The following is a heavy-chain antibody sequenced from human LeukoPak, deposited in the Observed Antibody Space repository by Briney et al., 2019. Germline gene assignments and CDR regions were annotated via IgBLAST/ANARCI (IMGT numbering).Heavy chain of an antibody. Sequence: SETLSLTCGVSGGSISGTNWWSWVRQPPGQGLEWIGEISLAGQTNYNPSLNGRVTMSLDKSSNQLSLHLTSVTAADTATYFCSREGGPFCPFGYWGQGALVIVSS. V-gene: IGHV4/OR15-8*02. CDR1: GGSISGTNW. CDR3: SREGGPFCPFGY. J-gene: IGHJ4*02. CDR2: ISLAGQT. D-gene: IGHD1-26*01.